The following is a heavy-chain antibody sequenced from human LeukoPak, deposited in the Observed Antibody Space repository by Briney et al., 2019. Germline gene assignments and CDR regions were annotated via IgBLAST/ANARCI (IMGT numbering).Heavy chain of an antibody. CDR2: INSDGSST. Sequence: PGGSLRLSCAASGFTLSNNWMHWVRQAPGKGLVWVSRINSDGSSTSYADSVKGRFTISRDNAKNTLYLQMNSLRAEDTAVYYCASSSIGVAWYWAYWGQGTLVTVSS. V-gene: IGHV3-74*01. CDR3: ASSSIGVAWYWAY. D-gene: IGHD6-19*01. J-gene: IGHJ4*02. CDR1: GFTLSNNW.